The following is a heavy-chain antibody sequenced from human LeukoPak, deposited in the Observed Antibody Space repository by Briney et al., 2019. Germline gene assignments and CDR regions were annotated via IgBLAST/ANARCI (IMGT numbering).Heavy chain of an antibody. D-gene: IGHD2-21*01. Sequence: SETLSLTCAVSGYSISSGYYWGWIRQPPGKGLEWIGSIYHSGSTYYNPSLKSRVTISVDTSKNQFSLKLSSVTAADTAVYYCARVTLAYCGGDCYWGGAFDIWGQGTMVTVSS. CDR3: ARVTLAYCGGDCYWGGAFDI. CDR1: GYSISSGYY. J-gene: IGHJ3*02. V-gene: IGHV4-38-2*01. CDR2: IYHSGST.